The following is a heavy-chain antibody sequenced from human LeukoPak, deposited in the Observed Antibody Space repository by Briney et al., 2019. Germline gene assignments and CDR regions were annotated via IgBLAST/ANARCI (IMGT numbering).Heavy chain of an antibody. D-gene: IGHD5-12*01. Sequence: GGSLRLSCAASGFTVSNNHMSWVRQAPGKGLEWVSVIYSGGSTYYADSVKGRFTISRDNSKNTLYLQMNSLRAEDTAVYYCARDPRGYSGYDYYWGQGTLVTVSS. J-gene: IGHJ4*02. CDR2: IYSGGST. CDR3: ARDPRGYSGYDYY. V-gene: IGHV3-53*01. CDR1: GFTVSNNH.